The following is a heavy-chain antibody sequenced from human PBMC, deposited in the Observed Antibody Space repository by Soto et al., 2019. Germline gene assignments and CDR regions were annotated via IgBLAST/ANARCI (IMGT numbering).Heavy chain of an antibody. Sequence: PSETLSLTCAVYGGSFSGYYCSWIRQPPGKGLEWXGEXXHXGXXXYXXSLKSRVTISVDTSKNQFSLKLSSVTAADTAAYYCARGPGAASYLDPWGQGTLVTVSS. J-gene: IGHJ5*02. CDR1: GGSFSGYY. CDR2: XXHXGXX. V-gene: IGHV4-34*01. CDR3: ARGPGAASYLDP. D-gene: IGHD6-13*01.